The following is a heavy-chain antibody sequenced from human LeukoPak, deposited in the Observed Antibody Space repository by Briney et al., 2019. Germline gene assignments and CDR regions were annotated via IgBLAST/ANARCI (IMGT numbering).Heavy chain of an antibody. V-gene: IGHV3-21*01. J-gene: IGHJ4*02. Sequence: NSGGSLRLSCAASGFTFSSYSMNWVRQAPGKGLEWVSSISSSSSYIYYADSVKGRFTISRDNAKNSLYLQMNSLRAEDTAVYYCARDFSGATEDTGIDYWGQGTLVTVSS. CDR2: ISSSSSYI. CDR1: GFTFSSYS. D-gene: IGHD1-26*01. CDR3: ARDFSGATEDTGIDY.